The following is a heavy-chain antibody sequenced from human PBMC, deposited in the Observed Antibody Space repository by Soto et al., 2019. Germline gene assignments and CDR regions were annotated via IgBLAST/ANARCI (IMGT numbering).Heavy chain of an antibody. D-gene: IGHD5-12*01. V-gene: IGHV4-34*01. J-gene: IGHJ4*02. CDR1: GGSLSGYY. CDR3: ARGHEGVLATH. CDR2: VKDGGHT. Sequence: QVQLQQWGAGLLKPSETLSLNCAVTGGSLSGYYWSWIRQPPGKGLEWIGEVKDGGHTNYSPSLRGRDTISSDTSNTQFSLRLNSVTAADTGVYYCARGHEGVLATHWDQGSLVTVSS.